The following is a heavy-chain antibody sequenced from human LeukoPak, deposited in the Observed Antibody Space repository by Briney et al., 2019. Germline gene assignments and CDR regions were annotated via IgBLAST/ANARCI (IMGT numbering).Heavy chain of an antibody. CDR1: GFTFSNAF. V-gene: IGHV3-15*01. CDR2: IKRNTNSGNT. D-gene: IGHD5-12*01. Sequence: GGSLRLSCAASGFTFSNAFMSWVRQAPGKGLEWVGRIKRNTNSGNTDYAAPRKGRFTISRDDSKITLYLQMNSLKIEDTAVYYCTTGGLGSGYGFDVWGQGTMVTVSS. J-gene: IGHJ3*01. CDR3: TTGGLGSGYGFDV.